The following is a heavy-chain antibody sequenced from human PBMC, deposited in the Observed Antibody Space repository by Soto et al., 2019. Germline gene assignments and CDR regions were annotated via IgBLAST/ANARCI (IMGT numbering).Heavy chain of an antibody. Sequence: QITLKESGPPLVKPTQTLTLTCTFSGFSLSTTGVGVGWIRQPPGKALEWLALIYWDDDKRYSPSLKSRLTIAKDPSKNQVVLTMTNMDPIDTATYYCAHATPVTTGSDYWGQGTLVTVSS. CDR3: AHATPVTTGSDY. J-gene: IGHJ4*02. CDR1: GFSLSTTGVG. V-gene: IGHV2-5*02. CDR2: IYWDDDK. D-gene: IGHD4-17*01.